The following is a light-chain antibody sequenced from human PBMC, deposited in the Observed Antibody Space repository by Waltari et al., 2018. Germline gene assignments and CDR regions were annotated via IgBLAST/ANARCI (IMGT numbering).Light chain of an antibody. CDR3: QQYGASWLT. J-gene: IGKJ4*02. V-gene: IGKV3-20*01. CDR2: GAS. CDR1: QSVRNTY. Sequence: EIVLTQSPGTLSLSPGERATLSCRARQSVRNTYLAWYQQKPGQAPRLLIYGASSRATGIPDRCSGSGSGTDFTLTISRLEPEDSAVYYCQQYGASWLTFGGGTKVEIK.